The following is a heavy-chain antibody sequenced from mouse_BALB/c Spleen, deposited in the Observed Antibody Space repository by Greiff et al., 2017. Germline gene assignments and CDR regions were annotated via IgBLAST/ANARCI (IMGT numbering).Heavy chain of an antibody. CDR3: ARAGYDYEGYAMDY. V-gene: IGHV5-4*02. Sequence: DVMLVESGGGLVKPGGSLKLSCAASGFTFSDYYMYWVRQTPEKRLEWVATISDGGSYTYYPDSVKGRFTISRDNAKNNLYLQMSSLKSEDTAMYYCARAGYDYEGYAMDYWGQGTSVTVSS. D-gene: IGHD2-4*01. J-gene: IGHJ4*01. CDR2: ISDGGSYT. CDR1: GFTFSDYY.